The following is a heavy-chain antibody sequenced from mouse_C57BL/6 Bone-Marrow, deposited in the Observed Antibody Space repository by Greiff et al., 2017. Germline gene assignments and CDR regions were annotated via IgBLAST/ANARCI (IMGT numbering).Heavy chain of an antibody. V-gene: IGHV1-54*01. J-gene: IGHJ3*01. CDR1: GYAFTNYL. D-gene: IGHD2-4*01. CDR3: ARSGRLRAWFAY. Sequence: QVQLKESGAELVRPGTSVKVSCKASGYAFTNYLIEWVKQRPGQGLEWIGVINPGSGGTNYNEKFKGKATLTADKSSSTAYMQLSSLTSEDSAVYFCARSGRLRAWFAYWGQGTLVTVSA. CDR2: INPGSGGT.